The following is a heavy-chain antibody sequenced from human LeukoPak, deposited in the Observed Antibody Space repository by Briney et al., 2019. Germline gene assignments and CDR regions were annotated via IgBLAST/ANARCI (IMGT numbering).Heavy chain of an antibody. CDR2: ISYDGSNK. D-gene: IGHD3-10*01. Sequence: GGSLRLSCAASIFSFRSYGMHWVRQAPGKGLEWVALISYDGSNKYYGDSVKGRFTISRDNSKNTLYLQMSSLRAQDTAVYYCAKDGPRDFYGSGDFYNGMDVWGQGTTVTV. CDR1: IFSFRSYG. CDR3: AKDGPRDFYGSGDFYNGMDV. J-gene: IGHJ6*02. V-gene: IGHV3-30*18.